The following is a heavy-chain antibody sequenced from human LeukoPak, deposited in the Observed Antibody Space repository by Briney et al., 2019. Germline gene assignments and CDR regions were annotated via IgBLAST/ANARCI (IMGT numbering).Heavy chain of an antibody. CDR2: IKQDGSQK. CDR3: ALGGTTFSN. J-gene: IGHJ4*02. CDR1: GFTFSTYW. D-gene: IGHD2/OR15-2a*01. Sequence: GGSLRLSCEASGFTFSTYWMSWVRQIPGKGLEWVANIKQDGSQKYYVDSVKGRFTISRDNANNSLYLQMNSLRAEDTALYYCALGGTTFSNWGQGTLVTVSS. V-gene: IGHV3-7*03.